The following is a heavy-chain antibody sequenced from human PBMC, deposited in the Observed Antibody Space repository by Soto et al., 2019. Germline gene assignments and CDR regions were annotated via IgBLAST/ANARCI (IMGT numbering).Heavy chain of an antibody. CDR2: ISAYNGNT. CDR3: ARALYCSGGSCYFDY. Sequence: QVQLVQSGAEVVKPGASVRVSCKTSGHTFTSYGFTWVRQAPGQGLEWMGWISAYNGNTNYAQKFQGRVTMTTDTSTSTAYMELRSLRSDDTAVYYCARALYCSGGSCYFDYWGQGTLVTVSS. J-gene: IGHJ4*02. CDR1: GHTFTSYG. D-gene: IGHD2-15*01. V-gene: IGHV1-18*01.